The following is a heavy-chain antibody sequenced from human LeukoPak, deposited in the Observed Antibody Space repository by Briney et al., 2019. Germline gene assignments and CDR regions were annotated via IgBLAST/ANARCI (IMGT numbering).Heavy chain of an antibody. D-gene: IGHD2-15*01. CDR1: GGSFSGYY. CDR3: ARIRNGRYCSGGSCYYYDSSGYAY. V-gene: IGHV4-34*01. CDR2: INHSGST. Sequence: PSETLSLTCAVYGGSFSGYYWSWIRQPPGKGLEWIGEINHSGSTNYNPSLKSRVTISVDTSKNQFSLKLSSVTAADTAVYYCARIRNGRYCSGGSCYYYDSSGYAYWGQGTLVTVSS. J-gene: IGHJ4*02.